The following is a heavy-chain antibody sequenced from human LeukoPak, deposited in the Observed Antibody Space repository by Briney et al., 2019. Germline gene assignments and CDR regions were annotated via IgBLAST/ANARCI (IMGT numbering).Heavy chain of an antibody. CDR2: ISGSGGST. J-gene: IGHJ6*03. CDR3: AKAWMFAKNYYYYMDV. Sequence: GGSLRLSCAASGFTFSSYAMSWVRQAPGKGLEWVSAISGSGGSTYYADSVKGRFTISRDNSKNTLYLQMNSLRAEDTAVYYCAKAWMFAKNYYYYMDVWGKGTTVTVSS. D-gene: IGHD3-10*02. V-gene: IGHV3-23*01. CDR1: GFTFSSYA.